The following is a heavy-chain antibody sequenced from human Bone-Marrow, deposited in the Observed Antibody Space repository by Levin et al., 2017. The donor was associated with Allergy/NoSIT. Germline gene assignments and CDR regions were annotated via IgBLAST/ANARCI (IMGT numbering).Heavy chain of an antibody. CDR2: IRGSGGSK. D-gene: IGHD2-2*01. CDR3: AKDPLDDDTSWLLES. CDR1: GFVFSDYT. Sequence: GESLKISCVASGFVFSDYTMSWVRQAPGKGLEWVSAIRGSGGSKYYADSVKGRFTISRDNSKNTLYLEMNNVRAEDTAIYYCAKDPLDDDTSWLLESWGQGTLVTVSS. V-gene: IGHV3-23*01. J-gene: IGHJ4*02.